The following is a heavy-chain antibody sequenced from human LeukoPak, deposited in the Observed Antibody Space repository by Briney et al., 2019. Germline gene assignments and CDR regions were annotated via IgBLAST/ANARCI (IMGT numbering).Heavy chain of an antibody. CDR2: IYYSGST. J-gene: IGHJ6*03. CDR1: GGSISSYY. D-gene: IGHD1-26*01. Sequence: KPSETLSLTCTVFGGSISSYYWSWIRQPPGKGLEWIGYIYYSGSTNYNPSLKSRVTISVDTSKNQFSLKLSSVTAADTAVYYCARDRVGATESYYYYYMDVWGKGTTVTVSS. V-gene: IGHV4-59*01. CDR3: ARDRVGATESYYYYYMDV.